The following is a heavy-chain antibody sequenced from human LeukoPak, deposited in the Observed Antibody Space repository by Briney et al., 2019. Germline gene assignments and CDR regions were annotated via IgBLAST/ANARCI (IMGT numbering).Heavy chain of an antibody. CDR3: ARLKYCTNDVCYFKDY. CDR2: IYYSGST. J-gene: IGHJ4*02. Sequence: PSQPLSLICTVSGGSISSGGYYWSWIRQHPGKGLEWIGSIYYSGSTYYNPSLKSRVTTAVDMSKNQFSLKLSSVTAANTAVYYCARLKYCTNDVCYFKDYWGQGTLVTVSS. V-gene: IGHV4-31*03. CDR1: GGSISSGGYY. D-gene: IGHD2-8*01.